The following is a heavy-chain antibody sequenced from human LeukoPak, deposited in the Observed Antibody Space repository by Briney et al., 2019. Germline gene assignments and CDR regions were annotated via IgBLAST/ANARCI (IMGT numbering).Heavy chain of an antibody. Sequence: SETLSLTCTVSGGSISSSSYYWGWIRQPPGKGLEWIGSIYYSGSTYYSPSLKSRVTISVDTSKNQFSLKLSSVTAADTAVYYCARLGVGATPYYYYYYMDVWGKGTTVTVSS. V-gene: IGHV4-39*07. CDR1: GGSISSSSYY. D-gene: IGHD1-26*01. CDR3: ARLGVGATPYYYYYYMDV. J-gene: IGHJ6*03. CDR2: IYYSGST.